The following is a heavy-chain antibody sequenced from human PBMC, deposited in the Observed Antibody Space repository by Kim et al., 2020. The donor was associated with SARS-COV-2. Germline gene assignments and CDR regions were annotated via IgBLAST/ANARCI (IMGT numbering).Heavy chain of an antibody. V-gene: IGHV3-53*01. CDR2: IYSGGST. J-gene: IGHJ4*02. CDR1: GFTVSSNY. D-gene: IGHD3-10*01. Sequence: GGSLRLSCAASGFTVSSNYMSWVRQAPGKGLEWVSVIYSGGSTYYAASVKGRFTISRHNSKNTLYLQRNSLRAEDTAVYYCSRWVGELLFDYWGQGTLVTVSS. CDR3: SRWVGELLFDY.